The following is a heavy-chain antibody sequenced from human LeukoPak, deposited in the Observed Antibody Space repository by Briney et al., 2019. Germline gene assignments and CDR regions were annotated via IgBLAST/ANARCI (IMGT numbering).Heavy chain of an antibody. D-gene: IGHD3-22*01. CDR3: ARGITMIVGRAFDI. CDR2: ISSSSSYI. CDR1: GFTFSSYS. V-gene: IGHV3-21*01. Sequence: GGSLRLSCAASGFTFSSYSMNWVRQAPGKGLEWVSSISSSSSYIYYADSVKGRFTISRDNAKNSLCLQMNSLRAEDTAVYYCARGITMIVGRAFDIWGQGTMVTVSS. J-gene: IGHJ3*02.